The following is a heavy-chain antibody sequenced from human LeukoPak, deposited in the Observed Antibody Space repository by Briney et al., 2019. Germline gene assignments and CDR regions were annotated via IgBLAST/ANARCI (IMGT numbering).Heavy chain of an antibody. CDR3: ARDHNWGFDY. CDR2: ISNDDI. Sequence: GGFLRLSCEASGFTFSTYSMNGVRQAPGKGLEWVSYISNDDIFYADSVEGRFTISRDNAKSSVYLQMNSLRADDTAVYYCARDHNWGFDYWGRGTLVSVSS. J-gene: IGHJ4*02. D-gene: IGHD7-27*01. CDR1: GFTFSTYS. V-gene: IGHV3-48*04.